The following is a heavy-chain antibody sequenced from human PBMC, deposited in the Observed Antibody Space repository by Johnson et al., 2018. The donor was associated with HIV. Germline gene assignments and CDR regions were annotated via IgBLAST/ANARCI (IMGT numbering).Heavy chain of an antibody. Sequence: QEKLVESGGGVVQPGRSLRLSCAASRFTFSSYDMHWVRQAPGKGLEWLAVISDDGNLKYYADSVRGRFTISRDNSKNSLYLQMNSLRAEDTAVYYCARDQRRSSWYTEGEKVGNAFDIWGQGTMVTVSS. J-gene: IGHJ3*02. CDR3: ARDQRRSSWYTEGEKVGNAFDI. CDR1: RFTFSSYD. V-gene: IGHV3-30-3*01. CDR2: ISDDGNLK. D-gene: IGHD6-13*01.